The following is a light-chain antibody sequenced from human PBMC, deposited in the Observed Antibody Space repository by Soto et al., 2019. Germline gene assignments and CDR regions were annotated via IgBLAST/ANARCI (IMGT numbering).Light chain of an antibody. CDR2: EDK. V-gene: IGLV3-1*01. CDR3: QTWDNSTVV. CDR1: KLGEKF. Sequence: SYELTQPPSVSVSPGQTARITCSGDKLGEKFACWYQQKPGQSPVVVIYEDKKRPSAIPERFSGSNSGNTATLTISGTEAMDEADNYCQTWDNSTVVFGGGTKLTVL. J-gene: IGLJ2*01.